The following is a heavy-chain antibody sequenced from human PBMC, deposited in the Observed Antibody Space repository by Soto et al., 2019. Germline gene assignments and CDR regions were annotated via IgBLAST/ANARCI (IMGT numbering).Heavy chain of an antibody. D-gene: IGHD2-21*01. V-gene: IGHV3-74*01. CDR2: INSDGTVT. CDR3: GSLIQP. J-gene: IGHJ4*02. CDR1: GFTFSIYW. Sequence: ELQLVESGGGFVQPGGSLTLSCAASGFTFSIYWMHWFRQVPGKGLVWVSRINSDGTVTDYADSVKGRFTISRDNAKKTLYLEMNSLRAEDTAVYYCGSLIQPWGQGTLVTVSS.